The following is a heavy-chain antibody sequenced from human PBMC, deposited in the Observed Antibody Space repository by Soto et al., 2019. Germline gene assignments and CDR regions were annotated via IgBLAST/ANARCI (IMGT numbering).Heavy chain of an antibody. CDR1: GYTFTSYA. V-gene: IGHV1-3*01. Sequence: ASVXVSCKASGYTFTSYAMHWVRQAPGQRLEWMGWINAGNGNTKYSQKFQGRVTITRDTSASTAYMELSSLRSEDTAVYYCARDLGSGYDRSFFDYWGQGTLVTVSS. D-gene: IGHD5-12*01. CDR2: INAGNGNT. CDR3: ARDLGSGYDRSFFDY. J-gene: IGHJ4*02.